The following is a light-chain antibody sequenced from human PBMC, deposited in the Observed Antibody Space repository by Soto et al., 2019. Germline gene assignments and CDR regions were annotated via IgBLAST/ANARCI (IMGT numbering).Light chain of an antibody. CDR1: QTVGSSF. CDR3: QQYGSSQT. V-gene: IGKV3-20*01. J-gene: IGKJ1*01. CDR2: GAS. Sequence: TGLTQSPDTLSLSKGERATLSCRASQTVGSSFLAWFQHKPGQAPRLLIYGASTRATGIPDRFSGSGSGTDFTLTISRLEPEDFAVYYCQQYGSSQTFGQGTKVDIK.